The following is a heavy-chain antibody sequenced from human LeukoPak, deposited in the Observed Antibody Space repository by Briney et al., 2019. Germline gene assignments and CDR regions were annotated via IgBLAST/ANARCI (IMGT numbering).Heavy chain of an antibody. CDR2: IYSGGST. D-gene: IGHD3-16*02. CDR3: ARVVRVIKTDYYYYYMDV. Sequence: PWGSLRLSCAASGFTVSSNYMSWVRQAPGKGLEWVSVIYSGGSTYYADSVKGRFTISRDNSKNTLYLQMNSLRAEDTAVYYCARVVRVIKTDYYYYYMDVWGKGTTVTISS. V-gene: IGHV3-66*01. J-gene: IGHJ6*03. CDR1: GFTVSSNY.